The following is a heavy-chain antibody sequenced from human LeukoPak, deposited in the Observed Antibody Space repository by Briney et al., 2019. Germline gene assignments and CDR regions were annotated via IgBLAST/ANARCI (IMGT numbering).Heavy chain of an antibody. CDR3: ARDPSNTSGWKTWFDP. D-gene: IGHD6-19*01. CDR2: ISAYNGDT. J-gene: IGHJ5*02. V-gene: IGHV1-18*04. CDR1: GYTFNSHG. Sequence: ASAKVSCKASGYTFNSHGISWVRQAPGQGLEWMGWISAYNGDTNFAQKFQGRVTLTTDRTTSTAYLELRSLRSDDTAVYYCARDPSNTSGWKTWFDPWGQGTLVTVSS.